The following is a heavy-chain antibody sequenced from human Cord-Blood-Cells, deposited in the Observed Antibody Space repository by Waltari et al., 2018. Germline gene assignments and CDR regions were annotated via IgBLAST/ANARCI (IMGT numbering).Heavy chain of an antibody. Sequence: QLQLQESGPGLVKPSETLSLTCTVSGGSISSSSYYWGWIRQPPGKGLEWIGSIYYGGSTYYNPSLKSRVPISVDTSKNQFSLKLSSVTAADTAVYYCARVGGSGSYYNWFDPWGQGTLVTVSS. D-gene: IGHD3-10*01. CDR1: GGSISSSSYY. V-gene: IGHV4-39*01. CDR3: ARVGGSGSYYNWFDP. CDR2: IYYGGST. J-gene: IGHJ5*02.